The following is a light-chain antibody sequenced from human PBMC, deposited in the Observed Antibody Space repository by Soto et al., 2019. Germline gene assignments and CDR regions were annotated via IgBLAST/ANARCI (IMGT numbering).Light chain of an antibody. J-gene: IGLJ1*01. CDR1: SSNIGNNY. V-gene: IGLV1-51*01. CDR3: GTWDSSLSAYYV. CDR2: DNN. Sequence: QSLLTQPASVSAAPGQKVTISCSGSSSNIGNNYVSWYQQLPGTAPKLLIYDNNKRPSGIPDRFSGSKSGTSATLGITGLQTGDEADYYCGTWDSSLSAYYVFGTGTKVTVL.